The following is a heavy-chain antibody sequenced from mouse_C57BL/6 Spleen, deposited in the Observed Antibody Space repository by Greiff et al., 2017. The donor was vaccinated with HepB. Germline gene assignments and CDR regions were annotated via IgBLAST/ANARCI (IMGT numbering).Heavy chain of an antibody. CDR1: GYAFSSYW. J-gene: IGHJ3*01. Sequence: VQGVESGAELVKPGASVKISCKASGYAFSSYWMNWVKQRPGKGLEWIGQIYPGDGDTNYNGKFKGKATLTADKSSSTAYMQLSSLTSEDSAVYFCARNDYSNYPAWFAYWGQGTLVTVSA. D-gene: IGHD2-5*01. CDR2: IYPGDGDT. CDR3: ARNDYSNYPAWFAY. V-gene: IGHV1-80*01.